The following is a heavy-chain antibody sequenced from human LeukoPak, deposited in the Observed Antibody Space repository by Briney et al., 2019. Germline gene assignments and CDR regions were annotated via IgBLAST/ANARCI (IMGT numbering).Heavy chain of an antibody. V-gene: IGHV1-18*01. CDR1: GYTFTSYA. Sequence: ASVKVSCKASGYTFTSYAMHWVRQAPGQRLEWMGWISAYNGNTNYAQKLQGRVTMTTDTSTSTAYMELRSLRSDDTAVYYCARVADDYCDYWGQGTLVTVSS. D-gene: IGHD6-19*01. CDR2: ISAYNGNT. J-gene: IGHJ4*02. CDR3: ARVADDYCDY.